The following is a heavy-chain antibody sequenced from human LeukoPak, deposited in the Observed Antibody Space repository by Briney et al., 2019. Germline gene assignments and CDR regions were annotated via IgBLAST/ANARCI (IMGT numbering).Heavy chain of an antibody. J-gene: IGHJ4*02. V-gene: IGHV3-9*01. CDR1: GFTFDDYA. Sequence: SLKISCAASGFTFDDYAMRWVRQAPGKGLEWVSGISWNSGSIGYADSVKGRFTISRDNAKNSLYLQMNSLRAEDTALYYCAKDIRVRSSSYFDYWGQGTLVTVSS. CDR2: ISWNSGSI. D-gene: IGHD6-13*01. CDR3: AKDIRVRSSSYFDY.